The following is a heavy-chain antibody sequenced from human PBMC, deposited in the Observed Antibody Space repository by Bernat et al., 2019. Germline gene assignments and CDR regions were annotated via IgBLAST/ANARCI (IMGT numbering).Heavy chain of an antibody. CDR3: ARVFRNIVVVPAAMAFDL. Sequence: QVQLVQSGAEVKKPGSSVKVSCKASGGTFSSYAISWVRQAPGQGLEWMGGIIPIFGTANYAQKFQGRVTMTADESTSTAYMELSSLRSEDTAVYYCARVFRNIVVVPAAMAFDLWGRGTLVTVSS. CDR1: GGTFSSYA. D-gene: IGHD2-2*01. V-gene: IGHV1-69*01. CDR2: IIPIFGTA. J-gene: IGHJ2*01.